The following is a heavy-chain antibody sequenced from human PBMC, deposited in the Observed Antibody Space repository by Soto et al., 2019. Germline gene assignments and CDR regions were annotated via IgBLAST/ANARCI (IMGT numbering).Heavy chain of an antibody. J-gene: IGHJ4*02. CDR3: ARSGIQLWASYFDY. Sequence: PSETLSLTCTVSGGSISSYYWSWIRQPPGKGLEWIGYIYYSGSTNYNPSLKSRVTISVDTSKNQFSLKLSSVTAADTAVYYCARSGIQLWASYFDYWGQGTLVTSP. V-gene: IGHV4-59*01. D-gene: IGHD5-18*01. CDR1: GGSISSYY. CDR2: IYYSGST.